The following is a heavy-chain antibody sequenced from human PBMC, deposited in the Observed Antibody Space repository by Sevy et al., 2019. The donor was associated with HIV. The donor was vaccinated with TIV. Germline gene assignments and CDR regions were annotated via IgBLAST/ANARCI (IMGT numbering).Heavy chain of an antibody. CDR2: INPSSGVT. Sequence: ASVKVSCKASGYTFAVYYLHWVRQAPGQGLEWMGRINPSSGVTNYAQKFQGRVTLTRDTSITTAYLELNRLGSDDTAVYYCAVLATFSSFDYWGQGSLVTVSS. CDR1: GYTFAVYY. V-gene: IGHV1-2*06. J-gene: IGHJ4*02. D-gene: IGHD5-12*01. CDR3: AVLATFSSFDY.